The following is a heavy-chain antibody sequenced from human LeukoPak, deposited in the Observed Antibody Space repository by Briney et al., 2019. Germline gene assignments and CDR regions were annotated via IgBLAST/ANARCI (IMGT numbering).Heavy chain of an antibody. V-gene: IGHV4-59*01. CDR2: IYYSGST. Sequence: SETLSLTCTVSGGSMRNYYWSWIRQPPGKGLEWIGYIYYSGSTNYNPSLKSRVTISVDTSKNQFSLKLSSVTAADTAVYYCARVDSSTLSYFDYWGQGALVTVSS. J-gene: IGHJ4*02. CDR3: ARVDSSTLSYFDY. CDR1: GGSMRNYY. D-gene: IGHD6-13*01.